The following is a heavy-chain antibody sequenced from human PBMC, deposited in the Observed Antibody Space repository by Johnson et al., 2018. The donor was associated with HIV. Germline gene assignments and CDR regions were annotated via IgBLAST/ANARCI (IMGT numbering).Heavy chain of an antibody. CDR2: IYSGGST. V-gene: IGHV3-NL1*01. Sequence: VQLVESGGGVVQPGGSLRLSCAAFGFTFSYYGMHWVRQVPGKGLEWVSVIYSGGSTYYADSVKGRFTISRDNSKNTLYLQMYILRAEDTAGYYCAKGRSPRIQLRTWAFDIWGQGTMVIVSS. CDR3: AKGRSPRIQLRTWAFDI. D-gene: IGHD5-18*01. J-gene: IGHJ3*02. CDR1: GFTFSYYG.